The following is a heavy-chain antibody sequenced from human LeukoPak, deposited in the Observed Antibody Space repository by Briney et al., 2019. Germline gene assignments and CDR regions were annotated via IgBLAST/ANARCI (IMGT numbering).Heavy chain of an antibody. CDR1: GFTVSSNY. D-gene: IGHD6-19*01. Sequence: GGSLRLSCAASGFTVSSNYMSWVRQAPGKGLEWVSVIYSGGSTYYADSVKGRFTISRDNSKNTLYLQMSSLRAEDTAVYYCTTDLPRIAVESSDYWGQGTLVTVSS. J-gene: IGHJ4*02. CDR3: TTDLPRIAVESSDY. V-gene: IGHV3-53*01. CDR2: IYSGGST.